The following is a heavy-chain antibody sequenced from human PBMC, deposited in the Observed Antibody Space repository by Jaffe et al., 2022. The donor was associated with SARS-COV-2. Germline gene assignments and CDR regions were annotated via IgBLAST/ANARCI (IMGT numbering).Heavy chain of an antibody. CDR2: IYYSGST. Sequence: QVQLQESGPGLVKPSQTLSLTCTVSGASINSGGYYWNWIRQHPGKGLECIGHIYYSGSTYYNPSLKSRITISADTSKNQFSLTLSSVTAADTAVYYCARSGSRYGSDAFDIWGQGTMVTVSS. J-gene: IGHJ3*02. D-gene: IGHD5-18*01. CDR3: ARSGSRYGSDAFDI. CDR1: GASINSGGYY. V-gene: IGHV4-31*03.